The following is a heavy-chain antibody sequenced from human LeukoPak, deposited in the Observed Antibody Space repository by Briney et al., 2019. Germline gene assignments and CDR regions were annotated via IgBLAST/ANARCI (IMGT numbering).Heavy chain of an antibody. CDR3: ARRAGAYSHPYDY. D-gene: IGHD4/OR15-4a*01. V-gene: IGHV3-53*01. CDR2: IYSDNT. CDR1: GFTVSSNS. Sequence: GGSLRLSCTVSGFTVSSNSMSWVRQAPGKGLEWVSFIYSDNTHYSDSVTGRFTISRDNSKNTLYLQMNSLRAEDTAVYYCARRAGAYSHPYDYWGQGTLVTVSS. J-gene: IGHJ4*02.